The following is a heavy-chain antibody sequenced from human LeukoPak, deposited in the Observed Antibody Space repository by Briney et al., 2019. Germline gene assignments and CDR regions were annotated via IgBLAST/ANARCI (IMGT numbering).Heavy chain of an antibody. CDR2: IWYDGSNK. CDR1: GFTFSSYG. D-gene: IGHD2-15*01. CDR3: ARDAGYCSGGSCYPGQFDY. J-gene: IGHJ4*02. Sequence: GGSLRLSCAASGFTFSSYGMHWVRQAPGKGLEWVAVIWYDGSNKYYADSVKGRFTISRDNSKNTLYLQMNSLRAEDTAVYYCARDAGYCSGGSCYPGQFDYWGQGALVTVSS. V-gene: IGHV3-33*01.